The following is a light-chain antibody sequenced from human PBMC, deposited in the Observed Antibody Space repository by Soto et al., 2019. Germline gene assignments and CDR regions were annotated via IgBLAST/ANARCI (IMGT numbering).Light chain of an antibody. Sequence: QSALTQPASVSGSPGQSITISCTGTSSDVGGYNYASWYQHHPGKAPKLMIYDVSNRPSGVSNRLSGSNSGNTAALIISGLQAEEEADYYCSSYTSSSTLSTYVFGTGTKVTVL. CDR3: SSYTSSSTLSTYV. CDR2: DVS. J-gene: IGLJ1*01. CDR1: SSDVGGYNY. V-gene: IGLV2-14*03.